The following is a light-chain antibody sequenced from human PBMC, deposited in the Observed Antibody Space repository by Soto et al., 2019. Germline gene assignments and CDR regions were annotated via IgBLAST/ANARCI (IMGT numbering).Light chain of an antibody. J-gene: IGKJ4*01. CDR2: AAS. V-gene: IGKV1-9*01. Sequence: DIQLTQSPSFLSASVGDRVTISCRASQGISSYLAWYQHKPGKAPNLLISAASTLQSGVPSRFSGSGSGTDFTLSITSLQPEDFATYYCQQLNTYPVTFGGGTKVDIK. CDR3: QQLNTYPVT. CDR1: QGISSY.